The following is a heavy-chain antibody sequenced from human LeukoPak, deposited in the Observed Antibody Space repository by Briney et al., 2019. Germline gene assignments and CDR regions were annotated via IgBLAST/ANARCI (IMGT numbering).Heavy chain of an antibody. V-gene: IGHV4-30-4*02. J-gene: IGHJ5*02. CDR3: ARAAGAYYDFWSGYPPYNWFDP. Sequence: SETLSLTCTVSGGSISSGDYYWSWIRQPPGKGLEWIGYIYYSGSTYYNPSLKSRVTISVDTSKNQFSLKLSSVTAADTAVYYCARAAGAYYDFWSGYPPYNWFDPWGQGTLVTVSS. CDR1: GGSISSGDYY. CDR2: IYYSGST. D-gene: IGHD3-3*01.